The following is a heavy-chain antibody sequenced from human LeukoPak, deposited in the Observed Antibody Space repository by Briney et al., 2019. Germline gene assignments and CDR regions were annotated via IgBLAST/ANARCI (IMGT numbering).Heavy chain of an antibody. CDR1: GGTFSSYA. CDR3: ARDQGSSGWYQGGFDH. CDR2: IIPIFGTA. D-gene: IGHD6-19*01. Sequence: SVKVSCKASGGTFSSYAISWVRQAPGQGLEWMGGIIPIFGTANYAQKFQGRVTITADESTSTAYMELSSLRSKDTAVYYCARDQGSSGWYQGGFDHWGQGTLVAVSS. J-gene: IGHJ5*02. V-gene: IGHV1-69*13.